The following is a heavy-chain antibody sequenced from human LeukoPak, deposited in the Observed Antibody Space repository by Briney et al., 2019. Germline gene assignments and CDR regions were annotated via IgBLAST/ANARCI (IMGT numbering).Heavy chain of an antibody. D-gene: IGHD5-24*01. CDR1: GFTFSNYA. V-gene: IGHV3-30-3*01. CDR3: AREAPGWLQPPGC. Sequence: PGRSLRLSCAASGFTFSNYAMHWVRQAPGKGLEWVAVISYDGNNKYYADSVKGRFTISRDNSKNTLYLEMNTLRAEDTAVYYCAREAPGWLQPPGCWGQGTLVTVSS. J-gene: IGHJ4*02. CDR2: ISYDGNNK.